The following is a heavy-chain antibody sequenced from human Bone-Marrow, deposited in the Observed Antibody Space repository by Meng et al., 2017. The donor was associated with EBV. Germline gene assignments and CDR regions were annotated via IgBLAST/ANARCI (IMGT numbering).Heavy chain of an antibody. CDR2: IWYDGSNK. V-gene: IGHV3-33*01. CDR3: ARSRDARGFDY. CDR1: GFTFSSYG. J-gene: IGHJ4*02. Sequence: QVQLMECGGGVAQPGRSLRLYCAASGFTFSSYGMHWVRQASGKGLEWVAVIWYDGSNKYYADSVKDRFTISRDNSKNTLYLQMNSLRAEDTAVYYCARSRDARGFDYWGQGPLVTVSS. D-gene: IGHD2-21*01.